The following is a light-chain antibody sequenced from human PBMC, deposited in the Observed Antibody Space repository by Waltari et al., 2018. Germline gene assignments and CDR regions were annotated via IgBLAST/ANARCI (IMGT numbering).Light chain of an antibody. CDR1: QGISSY. CDR3: HQVNGYPLT. V-gene: IGKV1-9*01. CDR2: AAS. J-gene: IGKJ4*01. Sequence: DIQLTQSPSFLSASVGDRVTITCRASQGISSYLTWFQQKPGKAPTLLISAASTLQSGVPSRFSGSGSGTEFTLTISSLQPEDSATYYCHQVNGYPLTFGGGTKVEIK.